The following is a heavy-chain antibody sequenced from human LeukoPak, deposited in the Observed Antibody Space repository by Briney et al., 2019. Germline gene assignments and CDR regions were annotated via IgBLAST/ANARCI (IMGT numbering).Heavy chain of an antibody. Sequence: GGSLRLSCTASGFTFRAYGMYWVRQAPGKGLEWVSLISGDGGSTDYADSVKGRFTISRDNSKNSLHLQMTSLRTEDTAFYYCTRDKRASSELGAFDHWGQGTLVTVSS. CDR1: GFTFRAYG. V-gene: IGHV3-43*02. CDR2: ISGDGGST. CDR3: TRDKRASSELGAFDH. D-gene: IGHD3-16*01. J-gene: IGHJ4*02.